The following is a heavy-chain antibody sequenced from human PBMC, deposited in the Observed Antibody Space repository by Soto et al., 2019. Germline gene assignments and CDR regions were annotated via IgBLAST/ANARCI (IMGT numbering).Heavy chain of an antibody. J-gene: IGHJ6*02. V-gene: IGHV1-8*01. D-gene: IGHD3-22*01. CDR2: MNPNSGNT. Sequence: ASVKVSCKASGYTFTSYDINWVRQATGQGLEWMGWMNPNSGNTGYAQKFQGRVTMTRNTSISTAYMELSSLRSEDTAVYYCARGRDPNLMIVVDYYGMDVWGQGTTVTVSS. CDR3: ARGRDPNLMIVVDYYGMDV. CDR1: GYTFTSYD.